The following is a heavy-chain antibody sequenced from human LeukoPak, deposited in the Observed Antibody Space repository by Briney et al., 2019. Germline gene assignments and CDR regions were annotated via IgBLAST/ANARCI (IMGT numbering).Heavy chain of an antibody. Sequence: PGGSLRLSCAASGFTFSSYSMNWVRQAPGKGLEWVSYISGGSGTIYYADSVKGRFTISRDNAKNSLYLQMNSLRAEDTAVYYCARGSCSSTSCYRYFDYWGQGTLVTVSS. CDR3: ARGSCSSTSCYRYFDY. V-gene: IGHV3-48*01. D-gene: IGHD2-2*02. CDR2: ISGGSGTI. J-gene: IGHJ4*02. CDR1: GFTFSSYS.